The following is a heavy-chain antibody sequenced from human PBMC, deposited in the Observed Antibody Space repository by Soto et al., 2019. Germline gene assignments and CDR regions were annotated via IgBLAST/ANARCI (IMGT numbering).Heavy chain of an antibody. CDR1: GFTFSTYA. V-gene: IGHV3-23*01. CDR3: TKSGFRGQLWSRAREYFDY. J-gene: IGHJ4*02. Sequence: VQLLESGGGLVQPGGSLRLSCAGSGFTFSTYAMAWVRQAPVKGLEWVASISVSAETTYADSVKGRFTISRDNSKDTLYVQMNSLRAEDTAVYFCTKSGFRGQLWSRAREYFDYWGQGALVTVSS. D-gene: IGHD3-10*01. CDR2: ISVSAETT.